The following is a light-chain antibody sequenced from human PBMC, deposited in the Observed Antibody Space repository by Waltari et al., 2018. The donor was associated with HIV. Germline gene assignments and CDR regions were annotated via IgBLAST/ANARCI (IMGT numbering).Light chain of an antibody. CDR1: TSNIWTDY. V-gene: IGLV1-51*01. CDR2: DND. Sequence: QSVLTQPPSLSAAPGQKVAISCSVSTSNIWTDYVSWYQHVPGSAPNLLIYDNDKRPSGTPDRFSGSKSGTSATLDITGLQTGDGADYYCGTWDRSLGGGVFGGGTKLTVL. CDR3: GTWDRSLGGGV. J-gene: IGLJ3*02.